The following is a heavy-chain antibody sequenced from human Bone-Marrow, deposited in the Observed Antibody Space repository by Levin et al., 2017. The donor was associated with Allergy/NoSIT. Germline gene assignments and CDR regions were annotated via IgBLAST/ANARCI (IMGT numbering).Heavy chain of an antibody. CDR1: XXXXXXYX. CDR3: ARGGGTSCYIQDYYYGMDV. D-gene: IGHD2-2*01. J-gene: IGHJ6*02. CDR2: ISSSSSYT. Sequence: GGSLRLSCAASXXXXXXYXMSGTTKAAGKGLEWVSYISSSSSYTNYADSVKGRFTISRDNAKNSLYLQMNSLRAEDTAVYYCARGGGTSCYIQDYYYGMDVWGQGTTVTVSS. V-gene: IGHV3-11*05.